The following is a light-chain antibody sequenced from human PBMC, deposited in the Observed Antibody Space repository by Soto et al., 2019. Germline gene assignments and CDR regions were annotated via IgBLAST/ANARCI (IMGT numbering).Light chain of an antibody. CDR1: QSVSSN. CDR3: QQYNTWPLA. CDR2: GAY. J-gene: IGKJ5*01. Sequence: EIVMTQSPATLSVSPGERATLSCRASQSVSSNLAWYQQKPGQAPRLLIYGAYTRATGIPPRFGGSGSGTEFTLTISSLQSEDFAVYYCQQYNTWPLAFGQGTRLEIK. V-gene: IGKV3-15*01.